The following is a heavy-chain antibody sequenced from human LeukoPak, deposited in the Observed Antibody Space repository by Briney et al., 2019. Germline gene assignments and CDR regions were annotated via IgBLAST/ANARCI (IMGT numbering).Heavy chain of an antibody. V-gene: IGHV4-4*07. J-gene: IGHJ3*02. Sequence: SETLSLTCTVSGDSISNHYWGWVRQPAGKGLEWIGRIHTSGSTNYNPSLKRRVTLSVDTAKNQFSLKLTSVTAADTAVYYCARDSYCGGDCYPDNAFDIWGQGTMVTVSS. D-gene: IGHD2-21*02. CDR3: ARDSYCGGDCYPDNAFDI. CDR1: GDSISNHY. CDR2: IHTSGST.